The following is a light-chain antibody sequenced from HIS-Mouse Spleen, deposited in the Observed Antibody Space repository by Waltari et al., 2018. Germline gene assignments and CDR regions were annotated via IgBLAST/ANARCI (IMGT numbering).Light chain of an antibody. CDR1: SSNIGAGHD. Sequence: QSVLTQPPSVSGAPGQRGTISCTGSSSNIGAGHDVHWYQQLPGTAPKLLIYGNSNRPSGVPDRFSGSKSGTSASLAITGLQAEDEADYYCQSYDSSLSGWVFGGGTKLTVL. J-gene: IGLJ3*02. CDR2: GNS. CDR3: QSYDSSLSGWV. V-gene: IGLV1-40*01.